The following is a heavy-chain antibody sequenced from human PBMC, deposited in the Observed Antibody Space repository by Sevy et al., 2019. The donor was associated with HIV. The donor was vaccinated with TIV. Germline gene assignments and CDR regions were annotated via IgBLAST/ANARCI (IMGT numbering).Heavy chain of an antibody. CDR1: GGSISSSNW. J-gene: IGHJ6*02. CDR3: ARDRLTAAGRWYYYYGMDV. V-gene: IGHV4-4*02. CDR2: IYHSGST. Sequence: SETLSLTRAVSGGSISSSNWWSWVRQPPGKGLECIGEIYHSGSTNYNPSLKSRVTISVDKSKNQFSLKLSSVTAADTAVYYCARDRLTAAGRWYYYYGMDVWGQGTTVTVSS. D-gene: IGHD6-13*01.